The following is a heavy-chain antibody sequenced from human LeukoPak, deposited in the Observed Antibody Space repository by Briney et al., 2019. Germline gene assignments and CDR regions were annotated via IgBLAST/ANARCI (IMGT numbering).Heavy chain of an antibody. CDR3: ARVRDGYNDAYDI. J-gene: IGHJ3*02. CDR2: INPSGGST. D-gene: IGHD5-24*01. V-gene: IGHV1-46*01. CDR1: GYNLSGYY. Sequence: ASVKVSCKASGYNLSGYYMHWVRQAPGQGLEWMGIINPSGGSTSYAQTFQGRVFMTRDTSTSTVYMELSSLKSEDTAVYYCARVRDGYNDAYDIWGQGTMVTVSS.